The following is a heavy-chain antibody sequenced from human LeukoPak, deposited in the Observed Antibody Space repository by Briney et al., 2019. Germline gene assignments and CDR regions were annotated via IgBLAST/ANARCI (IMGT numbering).Heavy chain of an antibody. V-gene: IGHV4-34*01. Sequence: SETLSLTCAVYGGSFRGYYWSWIRQPPGKGLEWIGEINHSGSTNYNPSLKSRVTISVDTSKNQFSLKLSSVTAADTAVYYCARSRYSYGYVALDYWGQGTLVTVSS. D-gene: IGHD5-18*01. CDR1: GGSFRGYY. CDR2: INHSGST. J-gene: IGHJ4*02. CDR3: ARSRYSYGYVALDY.